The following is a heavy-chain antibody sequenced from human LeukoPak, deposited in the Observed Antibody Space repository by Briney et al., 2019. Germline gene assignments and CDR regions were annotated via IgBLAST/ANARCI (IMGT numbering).Heavy chain of an antibody. J-gene: IGHJ6*03. D-gene: IGHD5-18*01. CDR2: INPNSGGT. V-gene: IGHV1-2*02. Sequence: ASVKVSCKASGYTFTGYYMHWVRQAPGQGLEWMGWINPNSGGTNYAQKFQGRVTMTRDTSISTAYMELSSLRSEDTAVYYCARAAVDTAMVPYYYYYYMDVWGKGTTVTVSS. CDR3: ARAAVDTAMVPYYYYYYMDV. CDR1: GYTFTGYY.